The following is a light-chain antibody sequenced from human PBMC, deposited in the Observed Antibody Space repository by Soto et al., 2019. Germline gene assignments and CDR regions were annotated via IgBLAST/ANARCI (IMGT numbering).Light chain of an antibody. Sequence: SYGLTQPPSVSVAPGQTARITCGGNNIGVKSVHWYQQKPGQAPVLVVYDDSARPSGIPARFSGSNSGNTATLTVSRVEGGDEADYYCHVWDSGSDQGIFGGGTKVTVL. J-gene: IGLJ2*01. CDR2: DDS. CDR3: HVWDSGSDQGI. CDR1: NIGVKS. V-gene: IGLV3-21*02.